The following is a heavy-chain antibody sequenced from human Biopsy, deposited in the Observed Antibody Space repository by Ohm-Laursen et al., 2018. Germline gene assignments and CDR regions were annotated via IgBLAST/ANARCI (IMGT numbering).Heavy chain of an antibody. CDR1: GYTFYSYG. V-gene: IGHV1-18*01. CDR2: ITADNT. Sequence: ASVKVSCKASGYTFYSYGITWVRQAPGQGLEWMGWITADNTNSAQKFRGRLTMTTDISTSTAYMDLKGLRSDDTAIYYCARAFGGAYYSYAFDLWGQGTLVTVSS. D-gene: IGHD2-21*02. J-gene: IGHJ3*01. CDR3: ARAFGGAYYSYAFDL.